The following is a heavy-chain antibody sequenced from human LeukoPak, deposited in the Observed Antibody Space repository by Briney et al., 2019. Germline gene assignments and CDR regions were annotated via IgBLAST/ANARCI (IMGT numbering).Heavy chain of an antibody. CDR3: ARRNYGSPRWFDP. J-gene: IGHJ5*02. D-gene: IGHD3-10*01. CDR2: MNPNSGNT. CDR1: GYTFSSYD. V-gene: IGHV1-8*01. Sequence: ASVKVSCKASGYTFSSYDINWVRQAPGQGLEGMGWMNPNSGNTDYAQKFKRRVTMTGNTSITTAYMELSSLRSEDTAVYYCARRNYGSPRWFDPWGQGTLVTVSS.